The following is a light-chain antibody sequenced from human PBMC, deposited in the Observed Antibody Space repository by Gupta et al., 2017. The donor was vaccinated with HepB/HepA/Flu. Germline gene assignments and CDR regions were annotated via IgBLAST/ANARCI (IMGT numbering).Light chain of an antibody. Sequence: DSQITHSPSSLSASVGDRVTITCRASQSISSWLAWYQQKPGKAPKFLIYKASNLESGVPSRFSGSGSGTEFTLTISGLQPDDFAIYYCQQYLTFPLTFGGGTKVEIK. V-gene: IGKV1-5*03. CDR2: KAS. J-gene: IGKJ4*01. CDR1: QSISSW. CDR3: QQYLTFPLT.